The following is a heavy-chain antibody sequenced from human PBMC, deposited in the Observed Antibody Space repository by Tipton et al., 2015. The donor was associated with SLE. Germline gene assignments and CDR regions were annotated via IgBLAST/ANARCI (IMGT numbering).Heavy chain of an antibody. V-gene: IGHV3-7*01. CDR2: INQDESEK. J-gene: IGHJ4*02. CDR3: AKMISSKDIVGWGFDY. D-gene: IGHD2-15*01. Sequence: SLRLSCSASGFTFSTYAMHWVRQAPGKGLEWVANINQDESEKYYVDSVKGRFTISRVNAKNSLFLQMNTLRADDTAVYYCAKMISSKDIVGWGFDYWGQGALVTVSS. CDR1: GFTFSTYA.